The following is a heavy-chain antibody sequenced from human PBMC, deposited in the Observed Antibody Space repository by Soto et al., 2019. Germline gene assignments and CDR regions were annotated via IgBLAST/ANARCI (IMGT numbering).Heavy chain of an antibody. J-gene: IGHJ4*02. CDR1: GGSISSYY. CDR2: IYYSGST. Sequence: QVQLQESGPGLVKPSETLSLTCTVSGGSISSYYWSWIRQPPGKGLEWIGYIYYSGSTNYNPSLKSRVTISVDTSKNQCSLKLSSVTAADTAVYYCAREVMKQPGNHFDYWGQGTLVTVSS. CDR3: AREVMKQPGNHFDY. D-gene: IGHD3-16*01. V-gene: IGHV4-59*01.